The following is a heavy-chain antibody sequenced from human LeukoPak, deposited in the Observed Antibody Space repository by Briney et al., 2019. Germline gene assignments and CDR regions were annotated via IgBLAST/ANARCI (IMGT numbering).Heavy chain of an antibody. J-gene: IGHJ4*02. V-gene: IGHV4-31*03. CDR1: GGSITGGGYY. CDR2: IYYSDNT. D-gene: IGHD4-17*01. Sequence: SETLSLTCTVSGGSITGGGYYWSWIRQHPGKGLEWIGHIYYSDNTYYNPSLKSRVTISADTSKNQFSLKLNSVTAADTAVYYCARARGDSSRLDYWGQGTLVTVSS. CDR3: ARARGDSSRLDY.